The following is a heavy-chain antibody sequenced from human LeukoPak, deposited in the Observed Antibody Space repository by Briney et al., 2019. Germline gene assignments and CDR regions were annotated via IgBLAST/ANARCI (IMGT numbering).Heavy chain of an antibody. D-gene: IGHD3-3*01. CDR2: IYHSGST. J-gene: IGHJ6*03. Sequence: PSQTLSLTCTVSGGSISSGTYYWGWIRQPPGKWLEWIGSIYHSGSTYYNPSLKSRVTISVDTSKNQFSLKLSSVTAADTAVYYCTRRILRFSYQVTNPYYYYMDVWGKGTTVTVSS. CDR3: TRRILRFSYQVTNPYYYYMDV. CDR1: GGSISSGTYY. V-gene: IGHV4-39*07.